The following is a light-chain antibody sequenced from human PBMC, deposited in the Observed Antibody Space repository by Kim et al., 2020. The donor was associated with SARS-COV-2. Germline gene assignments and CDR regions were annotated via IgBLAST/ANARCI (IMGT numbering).Light chain of an antibody. CDR2: DAS. V-gene: IGKV3-11*01. Sequence: PGERATLSCRASQSVSSYLAWYQQKPGQAPRLLIYDASNRATGIPARFSGSGSGTDFTLTISSLEPEDFAFYYCQQRSNGPFSVTFGGGTKV. CDR1: QSVSSY. CDR3: QQRSNGPFSVT. J-gene: IGKJ4*01.